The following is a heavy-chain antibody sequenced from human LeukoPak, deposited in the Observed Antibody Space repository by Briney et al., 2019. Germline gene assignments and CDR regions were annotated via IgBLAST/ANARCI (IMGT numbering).Heavy chain of an antibody. Sequence: ASVKVSCKASGYTFTGYYMHWVRQAPGQGLEWMGWINPNSGGTNYAQKFQGRVTMTRDTSISTAYMELSRLTSDDTAVYYCASDIVVVTAPHLSASGAFDIWGQGTMVTVSS. D-gene: IGHD2-21*02. CDR1: GYTFTGYY. CDR2: INPNSGGT. CDR3: ASDIVVVTAPHLSASGAFDI. J-gene: IGHJ3*02. V-gene: IGHV1-2*02.